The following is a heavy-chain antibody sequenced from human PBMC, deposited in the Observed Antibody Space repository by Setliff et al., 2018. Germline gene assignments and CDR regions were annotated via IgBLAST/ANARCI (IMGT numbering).Heavy chain of an antibody. J-gene: IGHJ4*02. Sequence: PGESLKISCTASGLTFADAWMNWVRQAPGKGLEWVARVRSNSVGGTTEYGAPVKGRFTISRDDSKDTVYLQMNDLKTEDTGVYYCTGRTYGHQLGDYWGQGTLVTVSS. V-gene: IGHV3-15*01. D-gene: IGHD3-10*01. CDR3: TGRTYGHQLGDY. CDR2: VRSNSVGGTT. CDR1: GLTFADAW.